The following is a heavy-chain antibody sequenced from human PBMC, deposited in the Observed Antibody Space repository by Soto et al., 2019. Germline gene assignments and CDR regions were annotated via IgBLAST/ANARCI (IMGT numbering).Heavy chain of an antibody. Sequence: QVPLVQSGAEVKKPGSSVKVSCKASGGTFSSYAISWVRQAPGQGLEWMGGIIPIFGTANYAQKFQGRVTITADESTSTAYMELSSLRSEDTAVYYCARVVITGTGYYYYYYGMDVWGQGTTVTVSS. D-gene: IGHD1-20*01. CDR1: GGTFSSYA. V-gene: IGHV1-69*01. CDR2: IIPIFGTA. CDR3: ARVVITGTGYYYYYYGMDV. J-gene: IGHJ6*02.